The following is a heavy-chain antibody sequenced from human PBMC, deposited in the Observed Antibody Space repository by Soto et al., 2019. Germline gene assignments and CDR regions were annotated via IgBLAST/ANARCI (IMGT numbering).Heavy chain of an antibody. CDR1: GFSISTSGMG. V-gene: IGHV2-5*01. D-gene: IGHD2-15*01. J-gene: IGHJ5*02. CDR2: IFWNDDK. Sequence: QITLKEPGPALVKPTQTLTLTCTFSGFSISTSGMGVGWIRQPPGKALEWLALIFWNDDKRYSPALTSRLTITKDSSKNQVVLRMTNMDPVDTDTYYCARDKVASFHRWGQGTQITVSS. CDR3: ARDKVASFHR.